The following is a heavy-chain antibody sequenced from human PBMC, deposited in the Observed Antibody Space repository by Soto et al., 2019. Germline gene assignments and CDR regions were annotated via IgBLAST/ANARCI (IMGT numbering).Heavy chain of an antibody. Sequence: GGSLRLSCAASGFTFDDYAMHWVRQAPGKGLEWVSGISWNSGSIGYADSVKGRFTISRDNAKNSLYLQMNSLRAEDTALYYCAKCGWYGTPWTYFDYWGQGTLVTVSS. CDR1: GFTFDDYA. CDR3: AKCGWYGTPWTYFDY. D-gene: IGHD1-20*01. CDR2: ISWNSGSI. J-gene: IGHJ4*02. V-gene: IGHV3-9*01.